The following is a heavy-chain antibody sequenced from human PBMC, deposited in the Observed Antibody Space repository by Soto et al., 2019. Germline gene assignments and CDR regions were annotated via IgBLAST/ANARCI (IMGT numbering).Heavy chain of an antibody. V-gene: IGHV4-39*02. J-gene: IGHJ4*02. CDR2: IYYSGST. Sequence: QLQLQESGPGLVKPSETLSLTCTVSGGSISSSSYYWGWIRQPPGKGLEWIGSIYYSGSTYYNPSLKSRVTTPVDTYKTRFSLMLSSVTAAATAVYYCARRVVYCSGGSCYSGYFDYWGQGTLVTVSS. CDR3: ARRVVYCSGGSCYSGYFDY. D-gene: IGHD2-15*01. CDR1: GGSISSSSYY.